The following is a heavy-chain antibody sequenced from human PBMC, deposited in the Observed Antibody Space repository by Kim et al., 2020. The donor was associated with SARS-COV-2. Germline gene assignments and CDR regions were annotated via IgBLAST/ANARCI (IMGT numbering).Heavy chain of an antibody. CDR1: GFTFSSYG. D-gene: IGHD6-19*01. J-gene: IGHJ6*02. CDR3: AKTKRDLSDSSGWTSRIWNYYYYGMDV. CDR2: ISYDGSNK. Sequence: GGSLRLSCAASGFTFSSYGMHWVRQAPGKGLEWVAVISYDGSNKYYADSVKGRFTISRDNSKNTLYLQMNSLRAEDTAVYYCAKTKRDLSDSSGWTSRIWNYYYYGMDVWGQGTTVTVSS. V-gene: IGHV3-30*18.